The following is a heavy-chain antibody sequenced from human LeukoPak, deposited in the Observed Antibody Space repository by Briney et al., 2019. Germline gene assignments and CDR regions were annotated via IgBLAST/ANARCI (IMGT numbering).Heavy chain of an antibody. CDR3: ARDTFPAGSQYFDY. CDR2: IYTSGST. J-gene: IGHJ4*02. V-gene: IGHV4-4*07. Sequence: SETLSLTCTVSGGSISSYYWSWIRQPAGKGLEWIGRIYTSGSTNYNPSLKSRVTMSVDTSKNQFPLKLSSVTAADTAVYYCARDTFPAGSQYFDYWGQGTLVTVSS. CDR1: GGSISSYY. D-gene: IGHD6-13*01.